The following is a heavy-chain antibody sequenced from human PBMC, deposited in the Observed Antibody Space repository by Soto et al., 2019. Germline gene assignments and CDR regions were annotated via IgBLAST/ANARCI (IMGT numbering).Heavy chain of an antibody. J-gene: IGHJ3*01. CDR3: APRRTRTSGLDDAYDV. CDR2: IYWDDDK. CDR1: GFSLTTNGEC. Sequence: QITLKESGPTLVTPTQTLTLTCIFSGFSLTTNGECVGWIRQPPGKSREWLALIYWDDDKRYDSSLKNRLTITKDTSKHQVVLTVTNMDPIDIATYYCAPRRTRTSGLDDAYDVWGQGTVVTVSS. D-gene: IGHD1-1*01. V-gene: IGHV2-5*05.